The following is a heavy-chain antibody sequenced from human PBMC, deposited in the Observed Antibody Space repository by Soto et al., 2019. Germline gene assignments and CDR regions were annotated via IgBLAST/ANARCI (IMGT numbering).Heavy chain of an antibody. Sequence: EVQLVESGGGLVQPGGSLRLYCTASGFTFSTYSMNWVRQAPGKGLEWVSYITSGGTAMSYTVSVKGRFTISRDNAKNSLYLQMNSLRDEDTALYYCAGDDHYAFDIWGQGSMVAVAA. CDR1: GFTFSTYS. CDR3: AGDDHYAFDI. V-gene: IGHV3-48*02. CDR2: ITSGGTAM. J-gene: IGHJ3*02.